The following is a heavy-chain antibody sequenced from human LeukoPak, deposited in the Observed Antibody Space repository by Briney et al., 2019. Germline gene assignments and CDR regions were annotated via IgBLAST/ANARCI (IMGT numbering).Heavy chain of an antibody. CDR1: GGSLSSSSHY. CDR2: IYYSGST. V-gene: IGHV4-39*01. Sequence: SETLSLTCTVSGGSLSSSSHYWGWIRQPPGKGLEWIGIIYYSGSTNYNPSLKSRVTISVDTSKNQFSLKLRSVTAADTAVYYCVRAHGVSNDLHFDYWGQGTLVTVSS. J-gene: IGHJ4*02. D-gene: IGHD1-1*01. CDR3: VRAHGVSNDLHFDY.